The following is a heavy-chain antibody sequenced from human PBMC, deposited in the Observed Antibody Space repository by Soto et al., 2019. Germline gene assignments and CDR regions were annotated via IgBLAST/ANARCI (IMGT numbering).Heavy chain of an antibody. CDR2: ISWNSGSI. D-gene: IGHD3-10*01. CDR3: AKDIRYHGSGRTYAFDI. V-gene: IGHV3-9*01. CDR1: GFTFDDYA. J-gene: IGHJ3*02. Sequence: GGSLRLSCAASGFTFDDYAMPWVRQAPGKGLEWVSGISWNSGSIGYADSVKGRFTISRDNAKNSLYLQMNSLRAEDTALYYCAKDIRYHGSGRTYAFDICGQATIRPVSS.